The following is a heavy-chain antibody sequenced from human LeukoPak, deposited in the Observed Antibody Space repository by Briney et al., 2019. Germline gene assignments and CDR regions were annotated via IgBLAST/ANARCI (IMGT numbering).Heavy chain of an antibody. V-gene: IGHV3-74*01. CDR2: IYGDGSFT. J-gene: IGHJ5*02. CDR1: GFTFSNFW. CDR3: AKGGQQWLVENWFDP. Sequence: GGSLRLSCAASGFTFSNFWMHWVRQAPGKGLVWVALIYGDGSFTRYADSVKGRFTISRDNAKNTVYLQMNSLRAEDTAVYYCAKGGQQWLVENWFDPWGQGTLVPSPQ. D-gene: IGHD6-19*01.